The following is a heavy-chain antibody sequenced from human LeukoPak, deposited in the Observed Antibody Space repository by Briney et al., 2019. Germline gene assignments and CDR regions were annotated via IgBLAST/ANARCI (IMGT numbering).Heavy chain of an antibody. J-gene: IGHJ4*02. CDR3: ARGHFGRYFDWSPATYFDY. D-gene: IGHD3-9*01. CDR2: IYYSGST. Sequence: SETLSLTCTVSGGSISSDYWSWIRQPPGKGLEWIGYIYYSGSTNYNPSLKSRVTISVDTSKNQFSLKLSSVTAADTAVYYCARGHFGRYFDWSPATYFDYWGQGTLVTVSS. CDR1: GGSISSDY. V-gene: IGHV4-59*01.